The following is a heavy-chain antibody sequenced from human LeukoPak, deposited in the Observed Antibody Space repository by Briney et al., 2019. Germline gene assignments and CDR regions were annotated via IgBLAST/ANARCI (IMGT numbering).Heavy chain of an antibody. J-gene: IGHJ4*02. CDR2: ISNDGGYI. CDR1: GISFSIYT. Sequence: GGSLRLSCAASGISFSIYTMHWFRQAPGKGLEWVAVISNDGGYIDYADSVRGRFTISRDNSKNTLLLQMNSLRGEDTAVYSCARERASCYFDYWGQGTLVTASS. V-gene: IGHV3-30*04. CDR3: ARERASCYFDY. D-gene: IGHD1-1*01.